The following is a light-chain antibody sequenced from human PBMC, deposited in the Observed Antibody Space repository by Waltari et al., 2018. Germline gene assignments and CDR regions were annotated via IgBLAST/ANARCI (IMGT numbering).Light chain of an antibody. V-gene: IGKV3-15*01. J-gene: IGKJ4*01. CDR1: RNVGSS. Sequence: EVVLTQSPGALSVSPGESATLSCRASRNVGSSLAWYQQTPGQAPRLLVYDAKNRATDVPARFSGSGYGTQFTLTISSLQSEDFGVYYCQHYNNRPLTFGGGTKVEIK. CDR2: DAK. CDR3: QHYNNRPLT.